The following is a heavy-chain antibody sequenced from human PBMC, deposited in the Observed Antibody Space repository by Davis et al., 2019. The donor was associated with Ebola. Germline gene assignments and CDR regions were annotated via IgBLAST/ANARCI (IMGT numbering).Heavy chain of an antibody. CDR3: ARDSTDRQPLPAPHGGDV. V-gene: IGHV3-33*01. CDR2: IWYDGSNK. Sequence: PGGSLRLSCAASGFTFSSYGMHWVRQAPGKGLEWVAVIWYDGSNKYYADSVKGRFTISRDNSKNTLYLQMNSLRAEDTAVYYCARDSTDRQPLPAPHGGDVWGKGTTVTVSS. J-gene: IGHJ6*04. D-gene: IGHD2-2*01. CDR1: GFTFSSYG.